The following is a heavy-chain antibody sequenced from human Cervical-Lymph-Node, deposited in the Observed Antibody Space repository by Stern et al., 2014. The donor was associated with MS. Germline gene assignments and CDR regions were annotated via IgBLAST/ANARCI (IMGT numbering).Heavy chain of an antibody. CDR1: GGSISSGAYY. V-gene: IGHV4-31*03. CDR2: IYYSGST. J-gene: IGHJ5*02. Sequence: VQLQESGPGLVKPSQTLSLTCTVSGGSISSGAYYWSWIRQHPGKGLEWIGYIYYSGSTYYNPSLKSRVTISVDTSKKQFSLKLSSVTAADTAVYYCARVFIGAAGTMSWFDPWGQGTLVTVSS. CDR3: ARVFIGAAGTMSWFDP. D-gene: IGHD6-13*01.